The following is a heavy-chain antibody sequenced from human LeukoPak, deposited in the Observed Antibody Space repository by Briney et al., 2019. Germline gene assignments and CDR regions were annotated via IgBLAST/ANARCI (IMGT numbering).Heavy chain of an antibody. V-gene: IGHV3-23*01. J-gene: IGHJ4*02. CDR3: ARVKGYYDSSGPL. D-gene: IGHD3-22*01. CDR2: ISGSDGST. Sequence: PGGSLRLSCAASGFTFRIYAMSWVRQAPGKGPEWVSAISGSDGSTNYADSVKGRFTISRDNAKNSLYLQMNSLRAEDTAVYYCARVKGYYDSSGPLWGQGTLVTVSS. CDR1: GFTFRIYA.